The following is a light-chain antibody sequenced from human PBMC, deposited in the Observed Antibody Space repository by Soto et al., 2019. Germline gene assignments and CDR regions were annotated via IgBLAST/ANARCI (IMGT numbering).Light chain of an antibody. CDR2: KSS. V-gene: IGKV1-5*03. J-gene: IGKJ1*01. CDR3: QQYNDNWT. Sequence: DIQMTQSPSTLSASVGDRVTITCRASQSISSWLAWYQQKPGKAPKLLIYKSSTLKRGVPSRLSVSGSWTELTLAISSLQPDDSATYYCQQYNDNWTFGQGTKVEIK. CDR1: QSISSW.